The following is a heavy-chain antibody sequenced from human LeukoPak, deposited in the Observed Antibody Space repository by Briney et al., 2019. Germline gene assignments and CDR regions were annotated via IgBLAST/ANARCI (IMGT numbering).Heavy chain of an antibody. V-gene: IGHV4-61*02. CDR3: ARDELYYYDSSGYYLHY. Sequence: SETLSLTCTVSGGSISSGSYYWSWIRQPAGKGLEWIGRIYTSGSTNYNPSLKSRVTISVATSKNQFSLKLSSVTAADTAVYYCARDELYYYDSSGYYLHYWGQGTLVTVSS. J-gene: IGHJ4*02. CDR1: GGSISSGSYY. D-gene: IGHD3-22*01. CDR2: IYTSGST.